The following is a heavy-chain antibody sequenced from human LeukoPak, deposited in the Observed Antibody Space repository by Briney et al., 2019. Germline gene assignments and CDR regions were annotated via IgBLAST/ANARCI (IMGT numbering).Heavy chain of an antibody. J-gene: IGHJ4*02. D-gene: IGHD3-10*01. CDR2: IYSGGST. Sequence: GGSLRLSCAASGFSFTNAWMTWVRQAPGKGLEWVSVIYSGGSTYYADSVKGRFTISRDNSKNTLYLQMNSLRAEDTAVYYCARDFGDGELPHDYWGQGTLVTVSS. CDR1: GFSFTNAW. V-gene: IGHV3-53*01. CDR3: ARDFGDGELPHDY.